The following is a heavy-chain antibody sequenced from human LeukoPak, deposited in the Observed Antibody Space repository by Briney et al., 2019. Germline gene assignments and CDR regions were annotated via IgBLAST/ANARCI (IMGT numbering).Heavy chain of an antibody. V-gene: IGHV4-31*03. J-gene: IGHJ3*02. CDR1: GDSISSGGYY. D-gene: IGHD6-13*01. CDR3: ASFQQLPAGAFDI. Sequence: PSETLSLTCTVSGDSISSGGYYWSWIRQPPGKGLEWIGYIYYSGSTYYNPSLKSRVTISVDTSKNQFSLKLSSVTAADTAVYYCASFQQLPAGAFDIWGQGTMVTVSS. CDR2: IYYSGST.